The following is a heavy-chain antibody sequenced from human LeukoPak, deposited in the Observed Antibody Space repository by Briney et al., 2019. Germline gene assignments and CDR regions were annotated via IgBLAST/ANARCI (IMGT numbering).Heavy chain of an antibody. Sequence: GGSLRLSCAASGFTFNNYGMHWVRQAPGKGLEGVAFIRYNGNNQYYADSVKGRFTIYTDNSKNTLYLQMNSLKGDDTAVYYCAKDSAFYYIDVWGKGTTVIISS. CDR3: AKDSAFYYIDV. V-gene: IGHV3-30*02. CDR2: IRYNGNNQ. D-gene: IGHD3-10*01. CDR1: GFTFNNYG. J-gene: IGHJ6*03.